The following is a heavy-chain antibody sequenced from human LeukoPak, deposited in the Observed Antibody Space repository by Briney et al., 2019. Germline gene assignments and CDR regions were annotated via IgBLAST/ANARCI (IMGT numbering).Heavy chain of an antibody. CDR2: ISSSSSTI. CDR1: GFTFSSYS. J-gene: IGHJ4*02. CDR3: ARALGATLIDY. Sequence: GGSLRLSCAASGFTFSSYSMNWVRQAPGKGLEWVSYISSSSSTIYYADSVKGRFTISRDNAKNSLYLQMNSLRAEDTAVYYCARALGATLIDYWGQGTLVTVSS. D-gene: IGHD1-26*01. V-gene: IGHV3-48*01.